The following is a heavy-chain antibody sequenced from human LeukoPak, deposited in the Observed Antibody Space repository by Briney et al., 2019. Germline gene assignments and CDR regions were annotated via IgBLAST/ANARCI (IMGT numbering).Heavy chain of an antibody. D-gene: IGHD6-13*01. CDR2: INPNSGGT. J-gene: IGHJ4*02. V-gene: IGHV1-2*02. CDR1: GYTFTGYF. CDR3: ARAQSLTAPAGTFANS. Sequence: ASVKVSCKASGYTFTGYFLHWVRRAPGQGLEWMGGINPNSGGTYYTQRFQGRGTMTRDTSISTAYMELSSLRSDDTAVYYCARAQSLTAPAGTFANSWGQGTLVTVSS.